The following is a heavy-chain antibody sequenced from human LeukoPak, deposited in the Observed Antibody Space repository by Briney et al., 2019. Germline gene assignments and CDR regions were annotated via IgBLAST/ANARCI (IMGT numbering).Heavy chain of an antibody. D-gene: IGHD6-19*01. Sequence: ASVKVSCKASGYTFTGYYMHWVRQAPGQGLEWMGWINPNSGGTNYAQKFQGRVTMTRDTSISTAYMELSRLRSEDTAVYYCALLAGTVQHRNDLWGQGTLVTVSS. CDR2: INPNSGGT. V-gene: IGHV1-2*02. J-gene: IGHJ4*02. CDR3: ALLAGTVQHRNDL. CDR1: GYTFTGYY.